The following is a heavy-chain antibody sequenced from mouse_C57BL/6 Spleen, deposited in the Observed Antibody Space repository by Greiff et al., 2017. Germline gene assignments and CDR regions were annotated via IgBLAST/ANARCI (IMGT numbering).Heavy chain of an antibody. CDR1: GYTFTEYT. Sequence: SGAELVKPGASVKLSCKASGYTFTEYTIHWVKQRSGQGLEWIGWFYPGSGSIKYNEKFKDKATLTADKSSSTVYMELSRLTSEDSAVYVCARHEDRVNYGSRKGGYFDVWGTGTTVTVSS. CDR2: FYPGSGSI. J-gene: IGHJ1*03. D-gene: IGHD1-1*01. CDR3: ARHEDRVNYGSRKGGYFDV. V-gene: IGHV1-62-2*01.